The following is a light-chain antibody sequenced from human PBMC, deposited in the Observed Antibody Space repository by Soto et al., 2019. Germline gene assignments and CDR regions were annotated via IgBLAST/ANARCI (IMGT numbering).Light chain of an antibody. CDR3: QQYDSYPFT. V-gene: IGKV1-5*01. CDR2: DVS. CDR1: QSLSSC. J-gene: IGKJ3*01. Sequence: DIQMTQSPSTLSASVGDRVTITCRASQSLSSCLAWYQQKPGKAPKLLIFDVSSVQSGVPSRFSGSGSVTEFTFTNSSLQTDALAIYYYQQYDSYPFTFGPGTKVDIK.